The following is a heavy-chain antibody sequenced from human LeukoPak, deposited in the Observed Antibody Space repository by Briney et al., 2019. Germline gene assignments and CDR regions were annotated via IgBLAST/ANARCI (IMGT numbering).Heavy chain of an antibody. V-gene: IGHV4-34*01. CDR2: INHSGST. Sequence: PSETLSLTCAVYGGSFSGYYWSWIRQPPGKGLEWIGEINHSGSTNYNPSLKSRVTISVDTSKNQSSLELSSVTAADTAVYYCARYGAVTTNFDYWGQGTLVTVSS. CDR1: GGSFSGYY. J-gene: IGHJ4*02. CDR3: ARYGAVTTNFDY. D-gene: IGHD4-17*01.